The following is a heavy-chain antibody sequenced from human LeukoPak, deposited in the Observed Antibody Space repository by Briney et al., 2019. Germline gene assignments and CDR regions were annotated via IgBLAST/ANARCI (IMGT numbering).Heavy chain of an antibody. CDR3: ASTPTYYYGSGSYYRGSIDY. Sequence: GGSLRLSCAASGFTFSSYAMSWVRQAPGKGLEWVSAISGSGGSTYYADSVKGRFTISRDNAKNTLYLQMNSLRAEDTAVYYCASTPTYYYGSGSYYRGSIDYWGQGTLVTVSS. V-gene: IGHV3-23*01. CDR2: ISGSGGST. CDR1: GFTFSSYA. D-gene: IGHD3-10*01. J-gene: IGHJ4*02.